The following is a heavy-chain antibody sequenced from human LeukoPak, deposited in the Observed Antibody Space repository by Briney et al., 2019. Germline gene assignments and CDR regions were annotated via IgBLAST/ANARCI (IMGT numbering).Heavy chain of an antibody. Sequence: GRSLRLSCAASGFTFSSYAMHWVRQAPGEGLEWVSAISGSGGSTYYADSVKGRFTISRDNSKNTLYLQMNSLRVEDTAVYYCAKDTDVLRYFDWLSQGYYFDYWGQGTLVTVSS. CDR3: AKDTDVLRYFDWLSQGYYFDY. CDR1: GFTFSSYA. D-gene: IGHD3-9*01. V-gene: IGHV3-23*01. CDR2: ISGSGGST. J-gene: IGHJ4*02.